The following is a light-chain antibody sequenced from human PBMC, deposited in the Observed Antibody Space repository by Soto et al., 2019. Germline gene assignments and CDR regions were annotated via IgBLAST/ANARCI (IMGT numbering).Light chain of an antibody. V-gene: IGLV3-21*02. CDR2: DDS. CDR1: NIGSKS. J-gene: IGLJ2*01. CDR3: HVWDTGSDHVV. Sequence: SYELTQPPSVSVAPGQTARITCEGNNIGSKSVHWYQPKPGQAPVLVVYDDSDRPSGIPERFSGSNSGNTATLTISRVEAGDEADYYCHVWDTGSDHVVFGGGPKLTVL.